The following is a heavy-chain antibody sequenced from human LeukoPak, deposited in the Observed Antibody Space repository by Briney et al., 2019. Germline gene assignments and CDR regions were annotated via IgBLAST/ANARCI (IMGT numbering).Heavy chain of an antibody. J-gene: IGHJ6*03. CDR3: ARGPGVFGRIWYMDV. CDR2: IFSDGKI. V-gene: IGHV4-61*02. D-gene: IGHD3-3*01. CDR1: GGSISSGSYY. Sequence: SETLSLTCTVSGGSISSGSYYWSWIRQPAGKGLEWIGRIFSDGKINYSPSLESRVTMSVDNAKNQFSLRLSSVTAADTAVYYCARGPGVFGRIWYMDVWGQGTTVSVSS.